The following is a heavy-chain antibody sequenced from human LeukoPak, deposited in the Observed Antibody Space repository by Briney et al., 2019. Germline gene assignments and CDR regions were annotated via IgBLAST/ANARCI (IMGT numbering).Heavy chain of an antibody. CDR1: GFTFSRYW. J-gene: IGHJ4*02. V-gene: IGHV3-74*01. Sequence: GGSLRLSCEASGFTFSRYWMCWVRQAPGKGLVWLSRINGDATSTNYADSVKGRFTISRDNAKNSLYLQMNSLRVEDTAVYYCVRGLGTGSYWGQGTLVTVSP. CDR3: VRGLGTGSY. CDR2: INGDATST. D-gene: IGHD3-9*01.